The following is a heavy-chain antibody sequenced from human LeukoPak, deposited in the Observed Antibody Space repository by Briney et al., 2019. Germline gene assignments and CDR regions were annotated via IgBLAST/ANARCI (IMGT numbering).Heavy chain of an antibody. Sequence: PGGSLRLSCVASGFTFSNYGMHWVRQVPGKGLEWVAAIRFDGIRKYYADSVKGRLTISRDNSKNKLYLQMNTLRGEDTAVYYCARDLEDSSPFGAFDMWGQGTMVTVSS. J-gene: IGHJ3*02. V-gene: IGHV3-33*01. D-gene: IGHD3-22*01. CDR1: GFTFSNYG. CDR2: IRFDGIRK. CDR3: ARDLEDSSPFGAFDM.